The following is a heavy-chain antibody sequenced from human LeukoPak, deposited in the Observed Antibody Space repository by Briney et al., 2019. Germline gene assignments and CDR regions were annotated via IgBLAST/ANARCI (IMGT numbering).Heavy chain of an antibody. D-gene: IGHD5-18*01. Sequence: SETLSLTCTVSGGSISSYYWSWIRQPPGKGLEWIGYIYYSGSTNYNPSLKSRVTISVDTSKNQFSLKLSSVTAADTAVYYCARGSGCSYGEHDYWGQGTLVTVSS. J-gene: IGHJ4*02. CDR1: GGSISSYY. CDR2: IYYSGST. CDR3: ARGSGCSYGEHDY. V-gene: IGHV4-59*01.